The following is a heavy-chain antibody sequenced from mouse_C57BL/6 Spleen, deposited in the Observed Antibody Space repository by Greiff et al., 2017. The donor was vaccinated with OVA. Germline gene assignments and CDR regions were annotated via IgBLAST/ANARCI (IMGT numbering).Heavy chain of an antibody. Sequence: QVQLQQSGAELARPGASVKMSCKASGYTFTSYTMHWVKQRPGQGLEWIGYINPSSGYTKYNQKFKDKATLTADKSSSTAYMQLSSLTSEDSAVDYCARTGDYGDFDVWGTGTTVTVSS. V-gene: IGHV1-4*01. CDR2: INPSSGYT. CDR3: ARTGDYGDFDV. J-gene: IGHJ1*03. CDR1: GYTFTSYT.